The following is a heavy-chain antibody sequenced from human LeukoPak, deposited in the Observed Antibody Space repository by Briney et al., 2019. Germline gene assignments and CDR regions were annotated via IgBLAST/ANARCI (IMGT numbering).Heavy chain of an antibody. Sequence: GGSLRLSCAASGITFDDYAMHWVRHAPGKGLEWVSGISWNSGSIGYADSVKGRFTISRDNAKNSLYLQMNNLRAEDTALYFCAKGGADYFDTSIYRRFAPWGQGTLVTVSS. V-gene: IGHV3-9*01. CDR1: GITFDDYA. CDR3: AKGGADYFDTSIYRRFAP. D-gene: IGHD3-22*01. CDR2: ISWNSGSI. J-gene: IGHJ5*02.